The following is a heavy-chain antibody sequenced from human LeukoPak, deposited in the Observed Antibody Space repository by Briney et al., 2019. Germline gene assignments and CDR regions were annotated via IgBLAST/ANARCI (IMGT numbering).Heavy chain of an antibody. CDR1: GGSFSGYY. CDR2: INHSGST. CDR3: ARGEGELNY. J-gene: IGHJ4*02. D-gene: IGHD1-26*01. V-gene: IGHV4-34*01. Sequence: SETLSLTCAVYGGSFSGYYWSWIRQPPGKGLEWIGEINHSGSTNYNPSLKSRVTISVDTSKNQFSLELSSVTAADTAVYYCARGEGELNYWGQGTLVTVSS.